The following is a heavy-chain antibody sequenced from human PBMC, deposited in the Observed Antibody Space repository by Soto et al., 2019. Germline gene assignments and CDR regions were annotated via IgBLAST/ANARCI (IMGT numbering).Heavy chain of an antibody. CDR3: ARQPDPGITMVRGVILDYYGMDV. J-gene: IGHJ6*02. CDR1: GYTFTSYG. D-gene: IGHD3-10*01. Sequence: VASVKVSCKASGYTFTSYGISWVRQAPGQGLEWMGWISAYNGNTNYAQKLQGRVTMTTDTSTSTAYMELRSLRSDDTAVYYCARQPDPGITMVRGVILDYYGMDVWGQGTTVTVSS. V-gene: IGHV1-18*01. CDR2: ISAYNGNT.